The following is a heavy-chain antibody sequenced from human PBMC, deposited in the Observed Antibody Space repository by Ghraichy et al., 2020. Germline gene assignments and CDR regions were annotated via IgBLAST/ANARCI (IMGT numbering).Heavy chain of an antibody. CDR3: ARDFVSGSYPSLGY. CDR2: ISSNSYYI. J-gene: IGHJ4*02. D-gene: IGHD1-26*01. CDR1: GFTFSTYS. V-gene: IGHV3-21*01. Sequence: GVLNISCVGSGFTFSTYSMNWARQAPGKGLEWVSSISSNSYYIYYADSVKGRFTISRDNAKNSLFLQMNSLTAEDTAVYYCARDFVSGSYPSLGYWGQGTLVTVSS.